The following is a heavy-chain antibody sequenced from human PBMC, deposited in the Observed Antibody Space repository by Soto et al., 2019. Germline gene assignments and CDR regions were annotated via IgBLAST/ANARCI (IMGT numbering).Heavy chain of an antibody. CDR2: INAGNGNT. J-gene: IGHJ4*02. CDR3: ARDTGDYYDSSDILIPGY. CDR1: GYTFTSYA. D-gene: IGHD3-22*01. V-gene: IGHV1-3*01. Sequence: ASVKVSCKASGYTFTSYAMHWVRQAPGQRLEWMGWINAGNGNTKYSQKFQGRVTITRDTSASTAYMELSSLGSEDTAVYYCARDTGDYYDSSDILIPGYWGQGTLVTVSS.